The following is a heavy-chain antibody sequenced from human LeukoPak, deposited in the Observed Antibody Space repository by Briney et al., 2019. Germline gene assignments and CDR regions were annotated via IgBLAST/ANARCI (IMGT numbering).Heavy chain of an antibody. CDR3: ARTSGSYYVLDY. D-gene: IGHD1-26*01. Sequence: ASVKVSCKASGYTFTSYGISWVRQAPGQGLEWMGWISAYNGNTNSAQKFQGRVTMTTDTSTNTAYMELRSLRSDDTAVYFCARTSGSYYVLDYWGLGTLVTVSS. J-gene: IGHJ4*02. V-gene: IGHV1-18*01. CDR1: GYTFTSYG. CDR2: ISAYNGNT.